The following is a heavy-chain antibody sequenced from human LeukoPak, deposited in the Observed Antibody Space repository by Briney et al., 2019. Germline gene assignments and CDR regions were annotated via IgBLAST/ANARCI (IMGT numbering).Heavy chain of an antibody. J-gene: IGHJ4*02. CDR1: GFIYRIYG. V-gene: IGHV3-30*18. Sequence: PGRCVGLSRGACGFIYRIYGMHWVRQPWARGWAGVGVISYDGSNKYYADSVKGRFTISRDNSKNTLYLQMNSLRAEDTAVYYCAKDSAHSSSWYVDRWFDYWGQGTLVTVSS. D-gene: IGHD6-13*01. CDR2: ISYDGSNK. CDR3: AKDSAHSSSWYVDRWFDY.